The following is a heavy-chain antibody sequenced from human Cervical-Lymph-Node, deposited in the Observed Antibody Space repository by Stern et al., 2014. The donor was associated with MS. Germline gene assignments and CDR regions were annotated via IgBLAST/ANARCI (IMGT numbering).Heavy chain of an antibody. CDR2: IRWNSDSI. CDR1: GFTFNDYA. D-gene: IGHD4-17*01. J-gene: IGHJ4*02. V-gene: IGHV3-9*01. Sequence: EVQLVESGGGLVQPGRSLRLSCVASGFTFNDYAMHWVRQVPGMGLEWVSGIRWNSDSIGYADSVRGRFTISRDNAKNSLYLQMNSLRTEDTAFYYCTKDIGVTTASLGYWGQGTLVTVSS. CDR3: TKDIGVTTASLGY.